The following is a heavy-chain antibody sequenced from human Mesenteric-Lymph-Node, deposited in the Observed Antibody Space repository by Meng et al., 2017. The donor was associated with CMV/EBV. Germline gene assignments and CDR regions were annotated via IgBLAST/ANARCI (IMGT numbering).Heavy chain of an antibody. Sequence: VYGGSLSGYQWSWIRQPPGKGLEWIGEINHSGSTSYNPSLKSRVTISVDTSKNQFSLKLSSVTAADTAVYYCAREGGKDCSSTSCYSHWGQGTLVTVSS. D-gene: IGHD2-2*01. V-gene: IGHV4-34*01. J-gene: IGHJ4*02. CDR2: INHSGST. CDR1: GGSLSGYQ. CDR3: AREGGKDCSSTSCYSH.